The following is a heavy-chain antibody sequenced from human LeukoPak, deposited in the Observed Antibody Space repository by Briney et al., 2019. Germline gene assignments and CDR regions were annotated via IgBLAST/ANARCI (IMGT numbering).Heavy chain of an antibody. Sequence: GGSLRLSCAASGFTLSTNYMSWVRQAPGKGLQWVSIIYNEGSTYYTESVKGRVTISRDNSKNTLSLQMNSLSAEDTAIYYCARTSVALGVSDAFDIWGQGTMVTVSS. D-gene: IGHD3-10*01. CDR2: IYNEGST. CDR1: GFTLSTNY. J-gene: IGHJ3*02. CDR3: ARTSVALGVSDAFDI. V-gene: IGHV3-53*01.